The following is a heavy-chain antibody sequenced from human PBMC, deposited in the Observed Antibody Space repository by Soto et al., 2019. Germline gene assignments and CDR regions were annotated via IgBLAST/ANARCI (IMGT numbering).Heavy chain of an antibody. CDR3: VSDRGYGHASVPYS. J-gene: IGHJ4*02. Sequence: QAQLLESGGGVVQPGRSLRLSCAASGFTFSSYGMHWVSQAPGTGLEWVAVISYDGGLQHYADSVKGRFTISRDNSKNMVLLQMNSLRAEDTAVYYCVSDRGYGHASVPYSWGQGTLVSVSS. D-gene: IGHD5-18*01. V-gene: IGHV3-30*03. CDR2: ISYDGGLQ. CDR1: GFTFSSYG.